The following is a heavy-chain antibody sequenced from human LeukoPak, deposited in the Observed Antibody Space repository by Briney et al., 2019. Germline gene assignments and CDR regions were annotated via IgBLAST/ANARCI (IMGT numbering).Heavy chain of an antibody. CDR1: GFTFSSYG. CDR2: IWYDGSNK. J-gene: IGHJ4*02. Sequence: GRSLRLSCAASGFTFSSYGMHWVRQAPGKGLEWVAVIWYDGSNKYYADSVKGRSTISRDNSKNTLYLQLNSLRAEDTAVYYCARSYYYGSGSYPDYWGQGTLVTVSS. CDR3: ARSYYYGSGSYPDY. V-gene: IGHV3-33*01. D-gene: IGHD3-10*01.